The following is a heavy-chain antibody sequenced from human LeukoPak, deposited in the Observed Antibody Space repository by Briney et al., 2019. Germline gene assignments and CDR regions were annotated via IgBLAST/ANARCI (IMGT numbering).Heavy chain of an antibody. Sequence: PGGSLRLSCAASGFTFSFYAMSWVRQALGRGPGWVSDIRASGGETYYADSVWGRVTVSRDNSRNTLDLQMNSVRDEDTAVYYCAKYDRSWYERGYFDYWGQGALVTVSS. CDR2: IRASGGET. D-gene: IGHD6-13*01. V-gene: IGHV3-23*01. J-gene: IGHJ4*02. CDR3: AKYDRSWYERGYFDY. CDR1: GFTFSFYA.